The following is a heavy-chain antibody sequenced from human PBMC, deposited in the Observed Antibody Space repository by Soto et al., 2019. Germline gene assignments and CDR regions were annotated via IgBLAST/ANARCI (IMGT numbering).Heavy chain of an antibody. V-gene: IGHV3-7*05. CDR2: IKHDGSEQ. CDR1: GFTFSNYW. J-gene: IGHJ4*02. Sequence: PGGSLRLSCEGSGFTFSNYWMIWVRLAPGRGLEWVANIKHDGSEQNYVDSVKDRFSISRDNAKSSLYLEMNGVRDEDTAIYYCRYFDDSGRRDYWGQGTLVTVS. D-gene: IGHD3-22*01. CDR3: RYFDDSGRRDY.